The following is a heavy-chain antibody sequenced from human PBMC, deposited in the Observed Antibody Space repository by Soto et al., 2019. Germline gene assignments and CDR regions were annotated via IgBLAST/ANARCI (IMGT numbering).Heavy chain of an antibody. V-gene: IGHV3-48*01. CDR2: INSGSTSV. J-gene: IGHJ4*02. Sequence: EVQLVESGGGLVQPGGSLRLSCVASGFTFNSYSMNWVRQAPGKGLEWISYINSGSTSVFYADCVKGRFTISRDNAKNSLYLQMNSLRAEDTAVYYCASSTSPDAYWAQGTLVTVSS. D-gene: IGHD2-2*01. CDR1: GFTFNSYS. CDR3: ASSTSPDAY.